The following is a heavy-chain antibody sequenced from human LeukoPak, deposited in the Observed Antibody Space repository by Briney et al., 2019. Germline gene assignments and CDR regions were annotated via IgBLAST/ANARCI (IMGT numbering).Heavy chain of an antibody. D-gene: IGHD3-10*01. J-gene: IGHJ3*02. CDR2: IGTGGDT. CDR3: ARGGNYFGSGTYPFPLDI. Sequence: PGGSLRLSCAASGFTFSNHDMHWVRQATGKGLEWVSAIGTGGDTYYEGSVKGRFTISRENAKNSLYLQMNSLRVGDTAVYYCARGGNYFGSGTYPFPLDIWGQGTMVTVSS. CDR1: GFTFSNHD. V-gene: IGHV3-13*01.